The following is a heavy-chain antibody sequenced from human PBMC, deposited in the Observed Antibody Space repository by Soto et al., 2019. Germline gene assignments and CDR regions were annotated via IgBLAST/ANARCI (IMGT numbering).Heavy chain of an antibody. CDR3: AYSAYFREYFPH. D-gene: IGHD6-25*01. J-gene: IGHJ1*01. CDR1: GDSVSSNIGT. V-gene: IGHV6-1*01. CDR2: TYYRSEWHR. Sequence: SQTLSLTCAISGDSVSSNIGTWNWLRQSPSRGLEWLGRTYYRSEWHRDYAASVRSRITINPDTSENQFSLQLSSLTPEDTAVYYCAYSAYFREYFPHWGQGTPVTVSS.